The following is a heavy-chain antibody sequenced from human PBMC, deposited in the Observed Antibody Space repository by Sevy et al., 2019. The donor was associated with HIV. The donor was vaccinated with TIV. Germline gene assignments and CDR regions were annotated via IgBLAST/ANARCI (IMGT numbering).Heavy chain of an antibody. CDR1: GYTLTELS. Sequence: ASVKVSCKVSGYTLTELSIHWVRQAPGKGLEWMGGFDPEDGETIYAKKFQGRVNMTEDTSTDTAYMELSSLRSEDTAVYYCATSPDYYDSSRDAFDIWGQGTMVTVSS. CDR3: ATSPDYYDSSRDAFDI. D-gene: IGHD3-22*01. CDR2: FDPEDGET. V-gene: IGHV1-24*01. J-gene: IGHJ3*02.